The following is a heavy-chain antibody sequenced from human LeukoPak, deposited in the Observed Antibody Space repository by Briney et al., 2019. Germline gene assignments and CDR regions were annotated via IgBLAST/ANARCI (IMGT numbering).Heavy chain of an antibody. D-gene: IGHD1-26*01. Sequence: SETLSLTCAVYGGSFSGYYWSWIRQPPGKGLEWIGEINHSGSTNYNPSLKSRVTISVDTSKNQFSLKLSSVTAADTAVYYCARTVGAQFDYWGQGTLVTVSS. CDR3: ARTVGAQFDY. CDR1: GGSFSGYY. V-gene: IGHV4-34*01. J-gene: IGHJ4*02. CDR2: INHSGST.